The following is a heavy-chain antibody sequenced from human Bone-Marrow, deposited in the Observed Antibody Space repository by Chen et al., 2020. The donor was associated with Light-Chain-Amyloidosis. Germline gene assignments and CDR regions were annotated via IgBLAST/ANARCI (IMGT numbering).Heavy chain of an antibody. CDR3: ARRRDGYNFDY. CDR1: GDTFPNYW. J-gene: IGHJ4*02. D-gene: IGHD5-12*01. V-gene: IGHV5-51*01. CDR2: IYPDDSDA. Sequence: EVPLEQSGPEVKKAGESLMISCKGSGDTFPNYWIGWVRQMPGKGLEWLGVIYPDDSDARYSPSFEGQVTISADKSITTAYLQWRSLKASDTAMYYCARRRDGYNFDYWGQGTLVTVSS.